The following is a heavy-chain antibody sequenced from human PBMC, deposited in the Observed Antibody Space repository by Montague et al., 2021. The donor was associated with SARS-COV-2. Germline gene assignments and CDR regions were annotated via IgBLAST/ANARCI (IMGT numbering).Heavy chain of an antibody. Sequence: SLRLSCVAPGFTFSSYAMSWVRQAPGKGLEWVSAISGSGGSTYYADSXEGRFTISRDNSKNTLYLQMNSLRAEDTAVYYCAKDSSIVATTLWAYNWFDPWGQGTLVTVSS. CDR3: AKDSSIVATTLWAYNWFDP. D-gene: IGHD5-12*01. V-gene: IGHV3-23*01. J-gene: IGHJ5*02. CDR1: GFTFSSYA. CDR2: ISGSGGST.